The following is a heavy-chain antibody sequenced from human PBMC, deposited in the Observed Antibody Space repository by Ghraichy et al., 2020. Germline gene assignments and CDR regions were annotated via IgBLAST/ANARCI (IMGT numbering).Heavy chain of an antibody. V-gene: IGHV3-11*01. CDR2: ISSSGITI. Sequence: GGSLRLSCAASGFRFSDYYMSWIRQAQGKGLEWVSYISSSGITIYYADSVKGRFTSSRDYAKKTLYLQMNSLRAEDTAVYFCARVYATLYGMDVWGQGTTVTVSS. D-gene: IGHD2-8*01. J-gene: IGHJ6*02. CDR3: ARVYATLYGMDV. CDR1: GFRFSDYY.